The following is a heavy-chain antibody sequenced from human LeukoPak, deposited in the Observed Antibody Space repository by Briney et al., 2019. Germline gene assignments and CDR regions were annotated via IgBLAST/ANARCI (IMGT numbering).Heavy chain of an antibody. CDR3: ARVQGIAAAGTSDY. Sequence: SETLSLTCSVSGGSTTSYYWSWIRQSPGKGLEWIGSIYHSGSTYYNPSLKSRVTISVDTSKNQFSLKLSSVTAADTAVYYCARVQGIAAAGTSDYWGQGTLVTVSS. J-gene: IGHJ4*02. D-gene: IGHD6-13*01. V-gene: IGHV4-59*08. CDR1: GGSTTSYY. CDR2: IYHSGST.